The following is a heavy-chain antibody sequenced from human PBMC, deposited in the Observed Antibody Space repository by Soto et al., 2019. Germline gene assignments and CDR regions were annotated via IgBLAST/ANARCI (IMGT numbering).Heavy chain of an antibody. D-gene: IGHD4-17*01. CDR2: IYHSGST. Sequence: QLQLQESGSGLVKPSQTLSLTCAVSGGSISSGGYSWSWIRQPPGKGLEWVAYIYHSGSTYYNPSLKRRVNISVDSAKNLFSLRLSSVTAADSAVYYCGRAMTTVTTFDYCGQGTLGTVSS. J-gene: IGHJ4*02. CDR3: GRAMTTVTTFDY. V-gene: IGHV4-30-2*01. CDR1: GGSISSGGYS.